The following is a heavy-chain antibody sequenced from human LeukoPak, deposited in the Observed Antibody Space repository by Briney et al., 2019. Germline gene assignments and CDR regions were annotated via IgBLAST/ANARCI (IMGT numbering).Heavy chain of an antibody. CDR1: GGSIRSYY. D-gene: IGHD5-24*01. CDR2: IYYSGST. CDR3: ARQRDALYYFDS. Sequence: SETLSLTCTVSGGSIRSYYWSWIRQPPGKGLEWIGYIYYSGSTNYNPSLKSRLTISVDTSKNQFSLKLISVTAADTAVYYCARQRDALYYFDSWGQGTLVTVSS. V-gene: IGHV4-59*08. J-gene: IGHJ4*02.